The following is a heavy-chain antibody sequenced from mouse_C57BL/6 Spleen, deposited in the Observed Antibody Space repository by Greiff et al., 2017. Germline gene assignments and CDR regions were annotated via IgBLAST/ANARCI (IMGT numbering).Heavy chain of an antibody. CDR2: IYPYNGVS. CDR3: ARRSYYDCDGYAMDY. CDR1: GYSFTGYY. D-gene: IGHD2-4*01. Sequence: VHVKQSGPELVKPGASVKISCKASGYSFTGYYMHWVKQSHGNILDWIGYIYPYNGVSSYNQKFKGKATLTVDKSSSTAYMELRSLTSEDSAVYYCARRSYYDCDGYAMDYWGQGTSVTVSS. V-gene: IGHV1-31*01. J-gene: IGHJ4*01.